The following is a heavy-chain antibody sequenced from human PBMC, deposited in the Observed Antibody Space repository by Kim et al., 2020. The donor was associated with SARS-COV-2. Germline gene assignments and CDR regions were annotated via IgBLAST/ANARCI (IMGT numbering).Heavy chain of an antibody. CDR3: TTGRRGFVVVPAAMDV. CDR1: GFTFSNAW. J-gene: IGHJ6*02. CDR2: IKSKTDGGTT. Sequence: GGSLRLSCAASGFTFSNAWMSWVRQAPGKGLEWVGRIKSKTDGGTTDYAAPVKGRFTISRDDSKNTLYLQMNSLKTEDTAVYYCTTGRRGFVVVPAAMDVWGQGTTVTVSS. V-gene: IGHV3-15*01. D-gene: IGHD2-2*01.